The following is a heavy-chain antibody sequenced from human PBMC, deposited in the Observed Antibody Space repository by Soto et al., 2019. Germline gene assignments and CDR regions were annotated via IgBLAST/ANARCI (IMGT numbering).Heavy chain of an antibody. D-gene: IGHD2-2*01. V-gene: IGHV3-23*01. CDR3: AKCSRMVPAAMLGGLPDN. CDR2: ISGSGGST. CDR1: GFTFSSYA. Sequence: PGGSLRLSCAASGFTFSSYAMSWVRQAPGKGLEWVSAISGSGGSTYYADSVKGRFTISRDNSKNTLYLQMNSLRAEDTAVYYCAKCSRMVPAAMLGGLPDNWGQGTLVTVSS. J-gene: IGHJ4*02.